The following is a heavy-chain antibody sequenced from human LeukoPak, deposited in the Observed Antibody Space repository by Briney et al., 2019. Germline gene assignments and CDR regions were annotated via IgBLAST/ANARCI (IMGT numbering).Heavy chain of an antibody. J-gene: IGHJ6*03. D-gene: IGHD3-16*01. CDR1: DGSISSYN. Sequence: PSETLSLTCTVSDGSISSYNWNWIRQPPGKGLEWIGYISETGSPNYNSSLENRVTLSLDTSKNQISLNLRSATVADTAVYYCARQDALGKYPPPYYMDVWGKGTTVIVS. CDR3: ARQDALGKYPPPYYMDV. CDR2: ISETGSP. V-gene: IGHV4-59*08.